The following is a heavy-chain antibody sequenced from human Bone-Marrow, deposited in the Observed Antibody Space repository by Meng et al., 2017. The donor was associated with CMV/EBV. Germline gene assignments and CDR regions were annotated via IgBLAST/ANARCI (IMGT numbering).Heavy chain of an antibody. CDR1: GGSVRNING. V-gene: IGHV4-4*02. Sequence: GSLRLSCAVSGGSVRNINGWTWVRQPPGKGLEWIGEIYRGGSTNYSPSVKSRVTMSVDRSKNYISLRLTSVTAADTAVYYCAKYVGDYGNYYGMNVWGQGTTVTVSS. CDR2: IYRGGST. J-gene: IGHJ6*02. D-gene: IGHD4-17*01. CDR3: AKYVGDYGNYYGMNV.